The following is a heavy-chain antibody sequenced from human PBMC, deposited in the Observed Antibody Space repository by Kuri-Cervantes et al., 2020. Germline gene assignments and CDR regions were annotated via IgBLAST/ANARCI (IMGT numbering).Heavy chain of an antibody. CDR3: ARKGGHVLRDPYYYGRDV. CDR1: GFTFSSYA. CDR2: ISRCSSNI. V-gene: IGHV3-48*04. Sequence: ESLKISFAAAGFTFSSYAMHCVRQAPGKGLGWVSYISRCSSNIYYADSVKGRFTISRDNAKNTLYLQMNSLRAEDTAVYYCARKGGHVLRDPYYYGRDVWGQGTTVTVSS. J-gene: IGHJ6*02. D-gene: IGHD3-16*01.